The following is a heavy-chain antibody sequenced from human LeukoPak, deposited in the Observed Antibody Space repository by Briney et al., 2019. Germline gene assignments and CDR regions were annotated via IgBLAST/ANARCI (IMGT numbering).Heavy chain of an antibody. CDR3: AKDQEKYCSGGSCYIRPGAFDI. V-gene: IGHV3-23*01. CDR2: ISGSGGST. CDR1: GFTFSSYA. Sequence: GGSLRLSCAASGFTFSSYAMSWVRQAPGKGLEWVSAISGSGGSTYYADSVKGRFTISRDNSKNTLHLQMNSLRAEDTAVYYCAKDQEKYCSGGSCYIRPGAFDIWGQGTMVTVSS. J-gene: IGHJ3*02. D-gene: IGHD2-15*01.